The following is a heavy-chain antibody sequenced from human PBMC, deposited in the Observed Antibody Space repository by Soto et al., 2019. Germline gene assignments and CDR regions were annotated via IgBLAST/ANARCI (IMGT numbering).Heavy chain of an antibody. CDR3: ARQTVENSVLMLYASSSHYYNDGMDV. CDR1: GFTFSSYW. D-gene: IGHD2-8*01. J-gene: IGHJ6*02. V-gene: IGHV3-7*01. CDR2: IKEDGSEK. Sequence: GGSLRLSCAVSGFTFSSYWMSWVRQAPGKGLEWVANIKEDGSEKYSIDSVKGRFIVSRDNAKNSLFLQMNSLSPEGTAVYYCARQTVENSVLMLYASSSHYYNDGMDVWGQGTTVTVSS.